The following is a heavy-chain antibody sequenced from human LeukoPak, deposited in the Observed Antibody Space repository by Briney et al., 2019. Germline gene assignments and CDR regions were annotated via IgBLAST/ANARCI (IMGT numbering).Heavy chain of an antibody. Sequence: GGSLRLSCAASGFTFSSYGMHWVRQAPGKGLEWVAVISYDGSNKYYANSVKGRFTISRDNSKNTLYLQMNSLRAEDTAVYYCAKAGRSGYDYYYYYGMDVWGQGTTVTVSS. CDR2: ISYDGSNK. CDR1: GFTFSSYG. V-gene: IGHV3-30*18. J-gene: IGHJ6*02. CDR3: AKAGRSGYDYYYYYGMDV. D-gene: IGHD5-12*01.